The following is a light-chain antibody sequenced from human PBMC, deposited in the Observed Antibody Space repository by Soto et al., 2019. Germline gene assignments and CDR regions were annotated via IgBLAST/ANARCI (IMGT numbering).Light chain of an antibody. J-gene: IGKJ1*01. CDR1: QSISSS. CDR2: GAS. CDR3: QQSSKWPRT. V-gene: IGKV3-15*01. Sequence: EIVLTPSPGTLSLSPGERVTLSCRASQSISSSLAWYQQRPGQPPRLLIYGASTRAAGIPPRFTGSGSGTEFTLTISSLQSEDFAVYYCQQSSKWPRTFGQGTKVDIK.